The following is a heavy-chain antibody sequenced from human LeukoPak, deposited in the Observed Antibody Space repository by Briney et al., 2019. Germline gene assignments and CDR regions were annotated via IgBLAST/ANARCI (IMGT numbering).Heavy chain of an antibody. V-gene: IGHV4-34*01. CDR2: INHSGST. D-gene: IGHD3-10*01. CDR1: GGSFSGYY. CDR3: ARGTSMVRGVIYGMDV. Sequence: SETLSLTCAVYGGSFSGYYWSWIRQPPGKGLEWIGEINHSGSTNYNPSLKSRVTIPVDTSKNQFSLKLSSVTAADTAVYYCARGTSMVRGVIYGMDVWGKGTTVTVSS. J-gene: IGHJ6*04.